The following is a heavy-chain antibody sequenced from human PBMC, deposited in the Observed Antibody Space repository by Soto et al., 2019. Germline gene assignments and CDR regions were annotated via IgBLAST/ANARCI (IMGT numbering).Heavy chain of an antibody. CDR1: GGSMRNYF. J-gene: IGHJ4*02. Sequence: SETLSPTCTVSGGSMRNYFWTWIRQPPGKGLEWIGYTHYSGTTSFFPTYNPSLRSRVTISEDTSKNQFSLKLLSVTTADTAVYFCAAGEASSRNLAPYYLDFWGQGTLVTVSS. D-gene: IGHD6-13*01. V-gene: IGHV4-59*01. CDR3: AAGEASSRNLAPYYLDF. CDR2: THYSGTTSFFP.